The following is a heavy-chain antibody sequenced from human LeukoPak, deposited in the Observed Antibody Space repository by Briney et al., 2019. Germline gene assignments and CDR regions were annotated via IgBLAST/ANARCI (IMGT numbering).Heavy chain of an antibody. J-gene: IGHJ4*02. CDR2: IHHVGGS. CDR3: ARAWHDSSGYYYYFDY. V-gene: IGHV4-38-2*02. CDR1: GYSISRGYY. Sequence: SETLSLTCTVFGYSISRGYYWGWIRQPPGKGLEWIGSIHHVGGSNYNPSLKSRVTISMDTSRDQVALKLTSVTAADTAVYYCARAWHDSSGYYYYFDYWGQGTLVTASS. D-gene: IGHD3-22*01.